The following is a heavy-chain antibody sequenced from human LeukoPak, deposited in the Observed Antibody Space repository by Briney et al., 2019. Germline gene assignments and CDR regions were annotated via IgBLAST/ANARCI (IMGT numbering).Heavy chain of an antibody. CDR2: MNPNSGNT. CDR1: GYTFTSYD. Sequence: ASVKVSCKASGYTFTSYDINWVRQATGQGLEWMGWMNPNSGNTGYAQKFQGRVTMTRNTSISTAYMELSSLTSEDTAVYYCARTIVGANTESFWGQGTLVTVSS. V-gene: IGHV1-8*01. CDR3: ARTIVGANTESF. D-gene: IGHD1-26*01. J-gene: IGHJ4*02.